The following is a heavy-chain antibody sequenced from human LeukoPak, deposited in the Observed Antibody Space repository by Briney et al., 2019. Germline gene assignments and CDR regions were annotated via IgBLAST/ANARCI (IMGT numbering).Heavy chain of an antibody. J-gene: IGHJ4*02. CDR2: ISHTGST. CDR3: ARDDLGVLSF. V-gene: IGHV4-30-2*01. Sequence: PSETLSLTCTVSGGSMSSGGYSWSWLRQAPGKGLEWIGHISHTGSTLYTPPLKSRVTISADRSKNQFSLNLNSVTAADTAMYYCARDDLGVLSFWGQGALVTVS. D-gene: IGHD2/OR15-2a*01. CDR1: GGSMSSGGYS.